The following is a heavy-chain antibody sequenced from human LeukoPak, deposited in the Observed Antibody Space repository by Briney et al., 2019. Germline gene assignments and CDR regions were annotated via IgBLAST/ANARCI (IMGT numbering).Heavy chain of an antibody. Sequence: GGSLRLSCAASGFTFSDYYMSWIRQAPGKGLEWVSYISSSGSSIYYADSVKGRFTISRDNAKNSLYLQMNSLRAEDTAVYYCAKSSRYQLLSNLDYWGQGTLVTVSS. CDR3: AKSSRYQLLSNLDY. D-gene: IGHD2-2*01. CDR1: GFTFSDYY. J-gene: IGHJ4*02. V-gene: IGHV3-11*01. CDR2: ISSSGSSI.